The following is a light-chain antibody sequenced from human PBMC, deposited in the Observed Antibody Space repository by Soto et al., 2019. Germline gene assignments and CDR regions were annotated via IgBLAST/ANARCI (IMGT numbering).Light chain of an antibody. Sequence: VCTQPVCILSLTNGARAQLACRASQSVSNNYVAWYQQKPGQAPMLLIDGACNRATGIQGMFSGSWAGTDFTLTISIVDHEFFAVYYCQHYGNPGTFGRGTKVDIK. J-gene: IGKJ4*02. CDR2: GAC. CDR1: QSVSNNY. V-gene: IGKV3-20*01. CDR3: QHYGNPGT.